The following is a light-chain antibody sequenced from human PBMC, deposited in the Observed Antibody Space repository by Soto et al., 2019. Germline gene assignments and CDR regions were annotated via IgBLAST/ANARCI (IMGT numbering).Light chain of an antibody. CDR1: QTISNH. J-gene: IGKJ2*01. V-gene: IGKV1-39*01. Sequence: IPMTQSPSTLSASVGDSVTITCRASQTISNHLNWYQQKPGKAPKLLIYAASTLQSGVPSRFSGSGSETDFTLTISSLQPEDFANYFCQQSYNSHTFGQGTKLEI. CDR3: QQSYNSHT. CDR2: AAS.